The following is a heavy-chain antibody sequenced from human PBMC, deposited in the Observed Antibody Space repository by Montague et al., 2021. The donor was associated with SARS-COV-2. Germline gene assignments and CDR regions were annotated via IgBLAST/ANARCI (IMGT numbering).Heavy chain of an antibody. D-gene: IGHD3-3*01. J-gene: IGHJ6*02. CDR2: ISSSSSYI. Sequence: SRRLSLAASGFTFSSYSMNWVRQAPGKGLEWVSSISSSSSYIYYADSVKGRFTISRDNAKNSLYLQMNSLRAEDTAVYYRARGYDFWSGGYYYYYGMDVWGQGTTVTVSS. CDR1: GFTFSSYS. CDR3: ARGYDFWSGGYYYYYGMDV. V-gene: IGHV3-21*01.